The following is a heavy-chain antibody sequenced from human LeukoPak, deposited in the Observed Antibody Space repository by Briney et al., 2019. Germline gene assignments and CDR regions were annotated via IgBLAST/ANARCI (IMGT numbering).Heavy chain of an antibody. D-gene: IGHD6-19*01. CDR1: GGSISSYY. CDR3: AREGKLTGYFGGLGFNY. V-gene: IGHV4-59*01. CDR2: IDFSGRT. J-gene: IGHJ4*02. Sequence: SETLSLTCTVSGGSISSYYWSWIRQPPGEGLEWIGNIDFSGRTIYNPALMSRVTVSVDTSKNQFSLNLTSVTAADTAVYYCAREGKLTGYFGGLGFNYWGQGILVTVS.